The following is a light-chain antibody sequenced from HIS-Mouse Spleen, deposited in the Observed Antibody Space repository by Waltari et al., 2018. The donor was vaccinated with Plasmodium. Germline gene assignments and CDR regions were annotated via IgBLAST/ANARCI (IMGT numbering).Light chain of an antibody. J-gene: IGLJ2*01. CDR1: SSDVGGYNY. Sequence: PVQSVTISCTGTSSDVGGYNYVSWYQQHPGKAPKLMIYEVSKRPSGVPDRFSGSKSGNTASLTVSGLQAEDEADYYCSSYAGSNNLVFGGGTKLTVL. CDR3: SSYAGSNNLV. CDR2: EVS. V-gene: IGLV2-8*01.